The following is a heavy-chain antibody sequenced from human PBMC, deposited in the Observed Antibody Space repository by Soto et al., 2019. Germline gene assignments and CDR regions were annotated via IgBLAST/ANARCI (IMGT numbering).Heavy chain of an antibody. D-gene: IGHD1-26*01. CDR1: GYTFTDYH. V-gene: IGHV1-2*02. J-gene: IGHJ4*02. CDR2: ITPKSGEI. CDR3: AQAPILGPTGDFDY. Sequence: QVHLVQSGAEVKRPGDSVKVSCKASGYTFTDYHMHWVRQAPGQGLEWMARITPKSGEIYYSPKFQGRVTLTRDTSHRTGYMGLTKLRFCRTGVYLWAQAPILGPTGDFDYWGQGTLATVSS.